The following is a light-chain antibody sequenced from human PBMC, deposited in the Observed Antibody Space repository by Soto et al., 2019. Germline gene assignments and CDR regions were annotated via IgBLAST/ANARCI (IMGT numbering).Light chain of an antibody. J-gene: IGKJ2*01. CDR1: QSVISSY. CDR3: QQYGNSPL. V-gene: IGKV3-20*01. CDR2: GAS. Sequence: EIVLTQSPGTLSLSPGERATLSCRASQSVISSYLAWYQQKPGQAPRLLIYGASRRATGIPDGFSGSGSGTDFTLTITRLEPEDFALYYCQQYGNSPLFGQGTKLEIK.